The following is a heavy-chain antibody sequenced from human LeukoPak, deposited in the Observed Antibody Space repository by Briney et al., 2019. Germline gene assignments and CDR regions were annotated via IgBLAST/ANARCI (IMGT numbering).Heavy chain of an antibody. J-gene: IGHJ6*02. V-gene: IGHV3-66*01. CDR2: IYSGGST. CDR1: GFTVSSNY. Sequence: PGGSLRLSCAASGFTVSSNYMSWVRQAPGKGLEWVSVIYSGGSTYYADSVKGRFTISRDNSKNTLYLQMNSLRAEDTAVYYCARGYDRFAYDFWSGYWPYYGMDVWGQGTTVTVSS. D-gene: IGHD3-3*01. CDR3: ARGYDRFAYDFWSGYWPYYGMDV.